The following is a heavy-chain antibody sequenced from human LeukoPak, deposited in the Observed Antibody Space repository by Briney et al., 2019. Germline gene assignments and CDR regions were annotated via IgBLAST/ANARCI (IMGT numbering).Heavy chain of an antibody. V-gene: IGHV3-53*01. CDR2: IYSGGRK. CDR3: ARDSSGSDAFDI. J-gene: IGHJ3*02. D-gene: IGHD6-19*01. Sequence: GGSPRLSCAAPGFTPIITNMSSVRHAPGKGLEWVSVIYSGGRKYYADSVKGRFTISRDNSKNTLYLQMNSLRAEDTAVYYCARDSSGSDAFDIWGQGTMVTVSS. CDR1: GFTPIITN.